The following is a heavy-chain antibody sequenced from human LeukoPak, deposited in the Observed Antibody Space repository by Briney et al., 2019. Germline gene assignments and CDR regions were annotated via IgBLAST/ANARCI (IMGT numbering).Heavy chain of an antibody. Sequence: SETLSLTCTVSGGSITSGGYYWAWIRQHPGEGLEWIGYSSYSESTYHNPSLKSPVTTSVDTSRTQFSLKLSSVTAADTAVYFCARYYCGSSKCPGVDFWGQGTLVTVSS. V-gene: IGHV4-31*01. J-gene: IGHJ4*02. CDR1: GGSITSGGYY. CDR2: SSYSEST. D-gene: IGHD2-2*01. CDR3: ARYYCGSSKCPGVDF.